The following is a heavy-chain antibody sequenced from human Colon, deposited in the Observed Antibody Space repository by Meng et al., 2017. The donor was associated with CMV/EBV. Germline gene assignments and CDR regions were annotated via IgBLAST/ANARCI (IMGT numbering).Heavy chain of an antibody. D-gene: IGHD6-13*01. CDR2: IIDSGGST. CDR1: GFTFRNYA. CDR3: AKDLVYSSPYFYGMDV. J-gene: IGHJ6*02. V-gene: IGHV3-23*01. Sequence: GGSLRLSCAVSGFTFRNYAVSWVRQAPGKGLEWVSTIIDSGGSTYYADSVMGRFTISRDNSKNTLYVQMSSLRSEDTAVYYCAKDLVYSSPYFYGMDVWGQGTTVTVSS.